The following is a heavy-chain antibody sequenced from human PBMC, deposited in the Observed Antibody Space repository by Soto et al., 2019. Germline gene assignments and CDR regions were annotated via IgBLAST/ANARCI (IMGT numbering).Heavy chain of an antibody. CDR1: GFIFSMYS. D-gene: IGHD2-8*02. J-gene: IGHJ6*02. Sequence: PGGSLRLSCEVSGFIFSMYSMSWVRQTPGKGLEWVAKIPQDGVDGHYADAVKGRFTISRDNGKNSLYLQMNNLRAEDTAVYYCARDHLILTAHDFFYGSDVWGRGATVTVSS. CDR3: ARDHLILTAHDFFYGSDV. CDR2: IPQDGVDG. V-gene: IGHV3-7*03.